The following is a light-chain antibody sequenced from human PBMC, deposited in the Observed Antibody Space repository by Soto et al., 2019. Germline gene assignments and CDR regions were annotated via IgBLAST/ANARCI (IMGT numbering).Light chain of an antibody. Sequence: DIQMTQSPSSLSASVGDRVTITCRASQTITTYLNWYQQKPGKAPKLLIYGASSLHSGVPSRFTGSGSGTDFILTISSLQPEDSATYHCQQSHSTPWTFGQGTKVEIK. J-gene: IGKJ1*01. CDR1: QTITTY. V-gene: IGKV1-39*01. CDR2: GAS. CDR3: QQSHSTPWT.